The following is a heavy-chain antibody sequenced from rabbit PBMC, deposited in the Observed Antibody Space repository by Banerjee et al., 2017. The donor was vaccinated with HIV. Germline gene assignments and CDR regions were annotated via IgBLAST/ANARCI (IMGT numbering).Heavy chain of an antibody. CDR2: IGTGSSGST. V-gene: IGHV1S45*01. Sequence: QEQLVESGGGLVQPEGSLTLTCKASGFAFSYSYYMCWVRQAPGKGLEWIGCIGTGSSGSTYYASWAKGRFTISKTSSTTVTLQMTSLTVADTATYFCARDYADGSYWGYYFHLWGPGTLVTVS. D-gene: IGHD8-1*01. CDR1: GFAFSYSYY. J-gene: IGHJ4*01. CDR3: ARDYADGSYWGYYFHL.